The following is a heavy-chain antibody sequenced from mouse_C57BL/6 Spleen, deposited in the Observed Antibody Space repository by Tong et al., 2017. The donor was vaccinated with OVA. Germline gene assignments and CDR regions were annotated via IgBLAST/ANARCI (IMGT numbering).Heavy chain of an antibody. CDR2: ISDGGSYT. D-gene: IGHD1-1*02. CDR1: GFTFSSYA. Sequence: EVQLQESGGGLVKPGGSLKLSCAASGFTFSSYAMSWVRQTPEKRLEWVATISDGGSYTYYPDNVKGRFTISRDNAKNTLYLQMSSLKSEDTAMYYCARHEELSPMDYWGQGTSVTVSS. CDR3: ARHEELSPMDY. J-gene: IGHJ4*01. V-gene: IGHV5-4*01.